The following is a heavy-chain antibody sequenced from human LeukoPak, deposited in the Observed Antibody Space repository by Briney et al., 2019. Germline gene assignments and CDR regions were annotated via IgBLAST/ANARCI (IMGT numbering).Heavy chain of an antibody. Sequence: SGTLSLTCTASGGSISSSSYCWGWIRQPPGKGLEWIGSIYYTGSTYYNPSLKSRVTMSVDTSKNQFSLKLSSVTAADTAVYYCTTYYYYYMDVWGKGTTVTVSS. CDR3: TTYYYYYMDV. CDR1: GGSISSSSYC. D-gene: IGHD2/OR15-2a*01. J-gene: IGHJ6*03. V-gene: IGHV4-39*01. CDR2: IYYTGST.